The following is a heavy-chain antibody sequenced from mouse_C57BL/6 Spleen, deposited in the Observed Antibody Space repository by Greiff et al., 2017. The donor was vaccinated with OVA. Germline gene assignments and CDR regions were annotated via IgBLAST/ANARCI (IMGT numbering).Heavy chain of an antibody. J-gene: IGHJ4*01. CDR1: GYTFTSYW. D-gene: IGHD3-3*01. Sequence: VQLQQPGAELVKPGASVKLSCKASGYTFTSYWMQWVKQRPGQGLEWIGEIDPSDSYTNHNQKFKGKATLTVDTSSSTAYMQLSSLTSEDSAVYYCARRDYYAMDYWGQGTSVTVSS. CDR2: IDPSDSYT. CDR3: ARRDYYAMDY. V-gene: IGHV1-50*01.